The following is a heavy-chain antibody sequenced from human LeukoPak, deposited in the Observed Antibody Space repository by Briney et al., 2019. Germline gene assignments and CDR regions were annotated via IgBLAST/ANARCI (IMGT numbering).Heavy chain of an antibody. CDR1: GYTFTSYD. CDR2: INPSGGST. V-gene: IGHV1-46*01. J-gene: IGHJ4*02. D-gene: IGHD4-17*01. CDR3: ARDQGWYGDYAGLIDY. Sequence: ASVKVSCKASGYTFTSYDINWVRQATGQGLEWMGIINPSGGSTSYAQKFQGRVTMTRDTSTSTVYMELSSLRSEDTAVYYCARDQGWYGDYAGLIDYWGQGTLVTVSS.